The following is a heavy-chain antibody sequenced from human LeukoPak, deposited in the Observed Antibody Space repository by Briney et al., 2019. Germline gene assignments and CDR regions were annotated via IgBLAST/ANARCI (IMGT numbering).Heavy chain of an antibody. CDR2: ISSSSYI. V-gene: IGHV3-21*03. J-gene: IGHJ4*02. CDR3: ARGHYDVLAASYKWTPDY. Sequence: AGGSLRLSCAASGFNFSSYSMNWVRQAPGKGLEWVSSISSSSYIYYADSVKGRFTISRDNAKNSLSLQLNSLRVEDTAVYYCARGHYDVLAASYKWTPDYWGQGTLVTVSS. D-gene: IGHD3-9*01. CDR1: GFNFSSYS.